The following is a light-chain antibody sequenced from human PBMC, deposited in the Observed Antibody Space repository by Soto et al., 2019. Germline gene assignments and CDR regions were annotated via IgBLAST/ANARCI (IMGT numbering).Light chain of an antibody. V-gene: IGKV2-28*01. CDR1: QSLLHSNGYNY. Sequence: DIVMTQSPLSLPVTPGEPASISCRSSQSLLHSNGYNYLDWYLQKPGQSPQLLIYLGSNRASGVPDRFSGSGSGADFTLNISRVEAEDVGVYYCMQALRTLTFGGGTKVEL. J-gene: IGKJ4*01. CDR2: LGS. CDR3: MQALRTLT.